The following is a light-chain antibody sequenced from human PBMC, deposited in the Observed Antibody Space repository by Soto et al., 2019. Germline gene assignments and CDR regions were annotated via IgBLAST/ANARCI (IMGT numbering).Light chain of an antibody. J-gene: IGKJ1*01. CDR2: AAS. CDR3: QQSYSTPWT. V-gene: IGKV1-39*01. Sequence: IQITQSPSSLSSSVLDRLTITCRASQSISSYLNWYQQKPGKAPKLLIYAASSLQSGVPSRFSGSGSGTDFTLTISSLQPEDFATYYCQQSYSTPWTFGQGTKVDIK. CDR1: QSISSY.